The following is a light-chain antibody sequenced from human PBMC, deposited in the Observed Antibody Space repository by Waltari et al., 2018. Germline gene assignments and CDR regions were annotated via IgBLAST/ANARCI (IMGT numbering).Light chain of an antibody. Sequence: QSALTQPASVSGSPGQSITISCTGTSSDVGGYNYVSWYQQHPGKAPKLMIYDVSNRPAGVSNRCSGSKSGNTASLTISGLQAEDEADYYCSSYTSSSILYVFGTGTKVTVL. J-gene: IGLJ1*01. CDR3: SSYTSSSILYV. CDR1: SSDVGGYNY. V-gene: IGLV2-14*01. CDR2: DVS.